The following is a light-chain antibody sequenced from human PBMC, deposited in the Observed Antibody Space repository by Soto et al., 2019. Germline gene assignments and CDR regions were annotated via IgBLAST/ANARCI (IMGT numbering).Light chain of an antibody. CDR3: QHINNYPPFT. Sequence: IQLTQSPSSLSASVGGRVAITCRASQDIKTYLAWYQQKQGKAPKLLISGTFTLQSGVPSRFNGSVSGTDFTLTISRLQTVDLATDDCQHINNYPPFTVGPGPKVDLE. CDR2: GTF. V-gene: IGKV1-9*01. CDR1: QDIKTY. J-gene: IGKJ3*01.